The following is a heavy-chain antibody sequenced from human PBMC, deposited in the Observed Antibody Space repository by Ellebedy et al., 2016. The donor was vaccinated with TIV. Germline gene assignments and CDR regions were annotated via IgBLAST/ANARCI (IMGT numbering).Heavy chain of an antibody. Sequence: GESLKISXAASGFTFSSYSMSWVRQAPGKGLEWVANIKQDGSEKYYVDSVKGRFTISRDNAKNSLYLQMTSLTAEDTAVYYCAGGSGNDYWGQGTLVTVSS. J-gene: IGHJ4*02. V-gene: IGHV3-7*03. D-gene: IGHD1-1*01. CDR1: GFTFSSYS. CDR2: IKQDGSEK. CDR3: AGGSGNDY.